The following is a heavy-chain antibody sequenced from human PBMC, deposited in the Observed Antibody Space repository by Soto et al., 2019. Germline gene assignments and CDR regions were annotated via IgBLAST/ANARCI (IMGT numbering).Heavy chain of an antibody. CDR3: ARGGDYGEPRGFDP. Sequence: SETLSLTCAVSGCSISSGGYSWSWIRQPPGKGLEWIGYIYHSGSTYYNPSLKSRVTISVDRSKNQFSLKLSSVTAADTAVYYCARGGDYGEPRGFDPWGQGTLVTVSS. J-gene: IGHJ5*02. V-gene: IGHV4-30-2*01. CDR2: IYHSGST. D-gene: IGHD4-17*01. CDR1: GCSISSGGYS.